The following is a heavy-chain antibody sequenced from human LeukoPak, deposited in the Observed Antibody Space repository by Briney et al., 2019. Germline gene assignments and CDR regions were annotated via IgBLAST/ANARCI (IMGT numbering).Heavy chain of an antibody. J-gene: IGHJ4*02. CDR2: ISGSGGNT. Sequence: SGGTLRLSCEASGFSFSIYGMSWVRQAPGKGLEWVSGISGSGGNTYYAEALTGRFTVSRDNSKNTLYPQMNSLRAEDTALYYCAKGGLRGGTYNDDFWGQGTLVTVSS. D-gene: IGHD3-16*01. CDR1: GFSFSIYG. CDR3: AKGGLRGGTYNDDF. V-gene: IGHV3-23*01.